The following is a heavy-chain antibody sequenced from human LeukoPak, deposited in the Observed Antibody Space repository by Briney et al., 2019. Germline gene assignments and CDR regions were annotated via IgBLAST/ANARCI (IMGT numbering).Heavy chain of an antibody. CDR3: AKDLVSSGWSSSLFDP. D-gene: IGHD6-19*01. Sequence: GGSLRLSSAASGFTFSSYAMSWVRQAPGKGLEWVSAISGSGGSTYYADSVKGRFTISRDNSKNTLYLQMNSLRAEDTAVYYCAKDLVSSGWSSSLFDPWGQGTLVTVSS. CDR1: GFTFSSYA. CDR2: ISGSGGST. J-gene: IGHJ5*02. V-gene: IGHV3-23*01.